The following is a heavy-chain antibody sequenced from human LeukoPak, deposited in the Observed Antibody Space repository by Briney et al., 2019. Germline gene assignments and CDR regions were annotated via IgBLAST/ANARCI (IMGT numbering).Heavy chain of an antibody. D-gene: IGHD5-18*01. Sequence: PGRSLRLSCAASGFTFSSYGMHWVRQAPGKGLEWVAVIWYDGSNKYYADSVRGRFTISRDNSKNTLYLQMNSLRAEDTAVYYCARDPRYSYGYCFDYWGQGTLVTVSS. CDR3: ARDPRYSYGYCFDY. CDR2: IWYDGSNK. J-gene: IGHJ4*02. CDR1: GFTFSSYG. V-gene: IGHV3-33*01.